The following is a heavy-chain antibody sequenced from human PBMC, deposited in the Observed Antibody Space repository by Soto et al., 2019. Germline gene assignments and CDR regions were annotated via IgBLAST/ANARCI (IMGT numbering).Heavy chain of an antibody. V-gene: IGHV1-18*01. CDR1: GYTFTSYG. J-gene: IGHJ6*02. D-gene: IGHD2-2*01. CDR3: ASGDIVLVPAGYYYYGMDV. Sequence: QVQLVQSGAEVKKPGASVKVSCKASGYTFTSYGISWVRQAPGQGLEWMGWISAYNGNTNYAQKLQGRVTMTTDTSTSTAYMELRSLRSDDTAVYYCASGDIVLVPAGYYYYGMDVWSQGTTVTVSS. CDR2: ISAYNGNT.